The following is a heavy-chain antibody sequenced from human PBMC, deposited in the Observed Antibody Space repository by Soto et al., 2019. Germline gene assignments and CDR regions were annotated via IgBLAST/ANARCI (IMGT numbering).Heavy chain of an antibody. Sequence: AGSLRLSCAASGFTFSSYAMSWVRQAPGKGLEWVSAISGSGGSTYYADSVKGRFSISRDNSKNTLYLQMNSLRAEDTAVYYCAKDRGCSGGSCYSVFGAFDIWGQGTMVTVSS. CDR2: ISGSGGST. CDR3: AKDRGCSGGSCYSVFGAFDI. J-gene: IGHJ3*02. D-gene: IGHD2-15*01. V-gene: IGHV3-23*01. CDR1: GFTFSSYA.